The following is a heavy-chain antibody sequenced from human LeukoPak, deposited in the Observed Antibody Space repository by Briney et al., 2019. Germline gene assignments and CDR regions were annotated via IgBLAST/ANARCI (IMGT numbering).Heavy chain of an antibody. D-gene: IGHD1-26*01. CDR3: ARPGSGSYYFQH. V-gene: IGHV4-39*01. Sequence: SETLSLTCTVSGGSISSSSYYWGWIRQPPGKGLEWIGSIYYSGSTYYNPSLKSRVTISIDTSKNQFSLKLSSVTAADTAVYYCARPGSGSYYFQHWGQGTLVTVSS. J-gene: IGHJ1*01. CDR1: GGSISSSSYY. CDR2: IYYSGST.